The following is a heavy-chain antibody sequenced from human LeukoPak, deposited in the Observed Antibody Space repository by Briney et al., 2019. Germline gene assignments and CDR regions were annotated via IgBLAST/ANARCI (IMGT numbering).Heavy chain of an antibody. D-gene: IGHD6-13*01. V-gene: IGHV3-33*01. J-gene: IGHJ4*02. Sequence: PGGSLRLSCAASGFTFSSYGMHWVRQAPGKGLEWVAVIWYDGSNKYYADSVKGRFTISRDNSKNTLYLQMNSLRAEDTAVYYCARGQQLVRLYFDYWGQGTLVTVSS. CDR3: ARGQQLVRLYFDY. CDR2: IWYDGSNK. CDR1: GFTFSSYG.